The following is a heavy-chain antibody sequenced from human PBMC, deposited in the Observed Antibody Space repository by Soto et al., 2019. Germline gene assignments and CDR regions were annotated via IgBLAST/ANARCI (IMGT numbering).Heavy chain of an antibody. J-gene: IGHJ4*02. CDR2: RYYSGST. CDR1: GGSISTYY. Sequence: PSETLSLTCTVSGGSISTYYWSWIRQPPGKGLEWIGLRYYSGSTNYNPSLKSRVTISVDTSKNQFSLKLSSVTAADTAVYYRAREFDSWGQGILVTVSS. V-gene: IGHV4-59*01. CDR3: AREFDS.